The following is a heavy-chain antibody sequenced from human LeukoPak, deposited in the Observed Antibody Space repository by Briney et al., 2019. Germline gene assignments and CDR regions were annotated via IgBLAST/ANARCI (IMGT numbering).Heavy chain of an antibody. CDR3: AKGVGSSWLRSLGSDS. J-gene: IGHJ4*02. D-gene: IGHD6-13*01. CDR2: IRGSGDTS. Sequence: PGGSLRLSCAASGFTFSSYAMNWVRQAPGKGLEWVSAIRGSGDTSYYADSVKGRFTISRDNSKNTLYLQLNSLSAEDTAVYYCAKGVGSSWLRSLGSDSWGQGTLVTVSS. V-gene: IGHV3-23*01. CDR1: GFTFSSYA.